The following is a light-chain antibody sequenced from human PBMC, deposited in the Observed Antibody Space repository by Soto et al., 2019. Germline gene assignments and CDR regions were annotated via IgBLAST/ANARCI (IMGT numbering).Light chain of an antibody. CDR3: QQYNSYGT. Sequence: DIQMTQSPSTLSASVGDRVTITCRASQSISSWLAWYQQKPGKAPKLLIYKASSLESGVPSRFSGSGSGTEFPLTISSLQPDDFAIYYCQQYNSYGTFGKGPKVEIK. CDR1: QSISSW. CDR2: KAS. V-gene: IGKV1-5*03. J-gene: IGKJ1*01.